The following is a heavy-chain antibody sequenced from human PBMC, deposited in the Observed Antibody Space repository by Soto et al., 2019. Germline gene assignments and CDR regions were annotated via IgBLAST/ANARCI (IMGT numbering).Heavy chain of an antibody. D-gene: IGHD1-26*01. CDR3: ATGSYSTPPFDY. Sequence: PGGSLRLSCTASGFTVSSNYMSWVRQAPGKGLEWVSVIYSGGSTYYADSVKGRFTISRDNSKNTLYLQMNSLRAEDTAVYYCATGSYSTPPFDYWGQGTLVTVSS. V-gene: IGHV3-53*01. J-gene: IGHJ4*02. CDR2: IYSGGST. CDR1: GFTVSSNY.